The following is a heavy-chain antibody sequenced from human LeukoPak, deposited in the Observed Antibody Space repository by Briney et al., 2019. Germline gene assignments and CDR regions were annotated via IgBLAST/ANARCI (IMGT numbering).Heavy chain of an antibody. D-gene: IGHD2-2*01. J-gene: IGHJ3*02. CDR2: INTNTGNP. Sequence: ASVKVSCKASGYTFTSYAMNWVRQAPGQGLEWMGWINTNTGNPTYAQGFTGRFVFSSDTSVSTAYLQISSLKAEDTAVYYCARLGYCSSTSCYAAFDIWGQGTMVTVSS. CDR1: GYTFTSYA. CDR3: ARLGYCSSTSCYAAFDI. V-gene: IGHV7-4-1*02.